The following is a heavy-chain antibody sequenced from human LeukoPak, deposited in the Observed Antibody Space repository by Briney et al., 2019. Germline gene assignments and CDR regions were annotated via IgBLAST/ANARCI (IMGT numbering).Heavy chain of an antibody. CDR1: GFTFADHG. V-gene: IGHV3-48*03. CDR3: AELGITMIGGV. D-gene: IGHD3-10*02. Sequence: GGSLRLSCAASGFTFADHGMNWVRQAPGKGLEWVSYISSSGSTIYYADSVKGRFTISRDNAKNSLYLQMNSLRAEDTAVYYCAELGITMIGGVWGKGTTVTISS. CDR2: ISSSGSTI. J-gene: IGHJ6*04.